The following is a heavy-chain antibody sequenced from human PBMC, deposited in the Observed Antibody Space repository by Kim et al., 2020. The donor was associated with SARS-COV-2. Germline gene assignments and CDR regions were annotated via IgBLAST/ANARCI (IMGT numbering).Heavy chain of an antibody. CDR1: GGSISSYY. V-gene: IGHV4-59*01. CDR3: ALSGWSTYYFDY. J-gene: IGHJ4*02. Sequence: SETLSLTCTVSGGSISSYYWSWIRQPPGKGLEWIGYIYYSGSTNYNPSLKSRVTISVDTSKNQFSLKLSSVTAADTAVYYCALSGWSTYYFDYWGQGTLVTVSS. D-gene: IGHD6-19*01. CDR2: IYYSGST.